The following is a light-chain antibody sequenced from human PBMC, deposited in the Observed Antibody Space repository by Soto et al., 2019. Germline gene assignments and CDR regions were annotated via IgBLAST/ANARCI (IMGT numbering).Light chain of an antibody. J-gene: IGLJ3*02. Sequence: QSVLTQPPSVSATPGQRVTISCSGGSSNIGSNSVNWYQQVPGMAPKLLIYNNNQRPSGVPDRFSGSKSGTSASLAISGLQSEDEADFYCAAWDTSFKVLFGGGTKLTVL. CDR1: SSNIGSNS. V-gene: IGLV1-44*01. CDR2: NNN. CDR3: AAWDTSFKVL.